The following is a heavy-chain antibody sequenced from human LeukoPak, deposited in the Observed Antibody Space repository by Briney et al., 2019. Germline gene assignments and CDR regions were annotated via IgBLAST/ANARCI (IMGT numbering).Heavy chain of an antibody. CDR1: GFTFSSYA. J-gene: IGHJ4*02. CDR2: ISYDGSNK. V-gene: IGHV3-30-3*01. Sequence: GRSLRLSCAASGFTFSSYAMHWVRQAPGKGLEWVAVISYDGSNKYYADSVKGRFTISRDNSKNTLYLQMNSLRAEDTAVYYCAKVRDEYSYWGQGTLVTVSS. D-gene: IGHD5-18*01. CDR3: AKVRDEYSY.